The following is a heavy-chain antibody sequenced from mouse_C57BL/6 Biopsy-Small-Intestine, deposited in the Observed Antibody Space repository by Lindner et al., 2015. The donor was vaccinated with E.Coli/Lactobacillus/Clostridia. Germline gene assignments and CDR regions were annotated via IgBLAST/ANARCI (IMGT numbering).Heavy chain of an antibody. J-gene: IGHJ2*01. CDR2: ISSGGGNT. CDR1: GFTFSSYT. Sequence: VQLQESGGGLVKPGGSLKLSCAASGFTFSSYTMSWVRQTPEKRLEWVAYISSGGGNTYYPDSVKGRFTISRDNARNTLYLQMSSLRSEDTAMYYCARHVPRHHYFDYWGQGTTLTVSS. CDR3: ARHVPRHHYFDY. V-gene: IGHV5-9*04.